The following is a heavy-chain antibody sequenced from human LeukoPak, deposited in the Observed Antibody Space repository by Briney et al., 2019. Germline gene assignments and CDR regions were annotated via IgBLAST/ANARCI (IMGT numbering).Heavy chain of an antibody. CDR2: TYYRSKWYN. V-gene: IGHV6-1*01. CDR1: GDSVSSKSAA. CDR3: ARRLTQYDCFDP. J-gene: IGHJ5*02. D-gene: IGHD2-2*01. Sequence: SQTLSLTCAISGDSVSSKSAAWNWIRQSPSRGLEWLGRTYYRSKWYNDHAASVKSRIIINPDTSKNQISLQLNSVTPEDTAVYYCARRLTQYDCFDPWGQGILVTVSS.